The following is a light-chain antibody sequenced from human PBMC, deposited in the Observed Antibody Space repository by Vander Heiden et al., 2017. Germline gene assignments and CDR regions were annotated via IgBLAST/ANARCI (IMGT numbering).Light chain of an antibody. CDR2: GAS. Sequence: EIVLTQSPGTLSLSSGESASLSCRASQSINSKFLAWYQQKPGQAPRLLIHGASSRATGIPDRFSGSGSGTDFTLTISGLEPEDSAVYYCQQFGSSPPFTFGPGTRVEMK. V-gene: IGKV3-20*01. J-gene: IGKJ3*01. CDR3: QQFGSSPPFT. CDR1: QSINSKF.